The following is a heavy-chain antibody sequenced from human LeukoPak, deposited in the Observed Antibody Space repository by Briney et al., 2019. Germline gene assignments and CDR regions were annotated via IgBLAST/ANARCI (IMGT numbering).Heavy chain of an antibody. CDR3: ARGRSSNWPAYNWFDP. CDR1: GGSISSSSYY. V-gene: IGHV4-39*07. D-gene: IGHD6-19*01. CDR2: VYYTGAS. Sequence: PSETLSLTCTVSGGSISSSSYYWGWIRQPPGKGLEWIGSVYYTGASYYNPSLKSRVTISIDTSKNHFSLKLSSVTAADTAVYYCARGRSSNWPAYNWFDPWGQGTLVTVSS. J-gene: IGHJ5*02.